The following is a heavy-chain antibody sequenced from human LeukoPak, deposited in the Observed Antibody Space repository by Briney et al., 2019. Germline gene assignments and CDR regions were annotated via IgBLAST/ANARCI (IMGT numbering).Heavy chain of an antibody. CDR1: GFTFSSYS. Sequence: KAGGSLRLSCAASGFTFSSYSMNWVRQAPGKGLEWVSPISSSSSYIYYADSVKGRFTISRDNAKNSLYLQMNSLRAEDTAVYYCAPPYYSDSSGYYETSWGQGTLVTVSS. V-gene: IGHV3-21*01. CDR2: ISSSSSYI. CDR3: APPYYSDSSGYYETS. J-gene: IGHJ5*02. D-gene: IGHD3-22*01.